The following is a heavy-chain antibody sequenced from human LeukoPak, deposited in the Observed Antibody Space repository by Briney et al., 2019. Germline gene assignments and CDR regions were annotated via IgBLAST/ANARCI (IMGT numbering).Heavy chain of an antibody. CDR3: ARGPFRNVDTAMIASRFDP. J-gene: IGHJ5*02. D-gene: IGHD5-18*01. Sequence: ASVKVSCKASGYTFTDYYIHWVRQAPGQGLEWMGWINANSGGTSYAQKFQGRVTMTRDTSITTAYMELKSLRSDDTAVFYCARGPFRNVDTAMIASRFDPWGQGTLVTVSS. CDR2: INANSGGT. CDR1: GYTFTDYY. V-gene: IGHV1-2*02.